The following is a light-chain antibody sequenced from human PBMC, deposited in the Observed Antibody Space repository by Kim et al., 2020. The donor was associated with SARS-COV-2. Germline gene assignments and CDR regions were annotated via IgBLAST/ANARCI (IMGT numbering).Light chain of an antibody. CDR2: GAS. Sequence: SPGERATLSGRASQSVRSSYLAWYQQKPGQAPRLLIYGASSRATGIPDRFSGSGSGTDFTLTISRLEPEDFAVYYCQQYGSSPLTFGGGTKVDIK. CDR1: QSVRSSY. V-gene: IGKV3-20*01. J-gene: IGKJ4*01. CDR3: QQYGSSPLT.